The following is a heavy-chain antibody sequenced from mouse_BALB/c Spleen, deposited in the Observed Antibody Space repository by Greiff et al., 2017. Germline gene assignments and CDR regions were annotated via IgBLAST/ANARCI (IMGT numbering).Heavy chain of an antibody. CDR1: GYTFTSYC. D-gene: IGHD2-12*01. CDR2: INPSNGGT. CDR3: TIDGNDDYAMDD. V-gene: IGHV1S16*01. Sequence: QVQLQQPGAELVKPGPSVSLSCKASGYTFTSYCIHWLKLRTGQGFEWIGEINPSNGGTNYNEKFKRKATLTVDKSSSTAYMQLSSLTSEDSAVYYCTIDGNDDYAMDDWGQGTSVTVSA. J-gene: IGHJ4*01.